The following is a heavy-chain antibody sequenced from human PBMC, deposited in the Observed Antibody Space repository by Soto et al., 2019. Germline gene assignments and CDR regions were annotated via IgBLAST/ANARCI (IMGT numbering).Heavy chain of an antibody. Sequence: QVQLQQSGPGLVKPSQTLSLTCVISGDSVSSNSVAWNWIRQSPSRGLEWLGRTYHRSKWYIDYAPSVKSRITIMADTSKNQFSLQLNAVSPEDTAVYYCARVYCRSDSCDEGGGYFDYWGLGTLVTVSS. CDR2: TYHRSKWYI. D-gene: IGHD2-2*01. CDR3: ARVYCRSDSCDEGGGYFDY. J-gene: IGHJ4*02. V-gene: IGHV6-1*01. CDR1: GDSVSSNSVA.